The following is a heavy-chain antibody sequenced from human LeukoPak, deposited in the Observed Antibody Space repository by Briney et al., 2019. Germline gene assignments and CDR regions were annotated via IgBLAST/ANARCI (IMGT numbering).Heavy chain of an antibody. D-gene: IGHD6-19*01. V-gene: IGHV3-48*01. J-gene: IGHJ4*02. Sequence: GGSLRLSCAASGFTFSSYGMTWVRQAPGKGLEWVSYISSSSSTIYYADSVKGRFTISRDNAKNSLYLQMNSLRAEDTAVYYCAGVGGWYYDYWGQGTLVTVSS. CDR2: ISSSSSTI. CDR1: GFTFSSYG. CDR3: AGVGGWYYDY.